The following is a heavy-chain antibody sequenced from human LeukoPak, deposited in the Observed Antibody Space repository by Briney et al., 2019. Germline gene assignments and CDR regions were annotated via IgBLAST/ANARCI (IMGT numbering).Heavy chain of an antibody. Sequence: GGSLRLSCAASGFTFSSYSMNWVRQAPGKGLEWVSSISSSSSYVYYADSVRGRFTISRDNAKNSLYLQMNSLRAEDTAVYYCARDLPITIYPMDVWGKGTTVTVSS. D-gene: IGHD3-3*01. CDR1: GFTFSSYS. J-gene: IGHJ6*03. CDR3: ARDLPITIYPMDV. V-gene: IGHV3-21*01. CDR2: ISSSSSYV.